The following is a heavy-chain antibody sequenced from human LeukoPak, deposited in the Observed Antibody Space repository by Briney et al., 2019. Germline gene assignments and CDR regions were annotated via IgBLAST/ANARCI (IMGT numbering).Heavy chain of an antibody. V-gene: IGHV4-30-4*08. CDR2: IYYSGST. CDR3: ARVGGYSGYELATVDY. J-gene: IGHJ4*02. CDR1: GGSISSGDYY. D-gene: IGHD5-12*01. Sequence: SXXLSLTCTVSGGSISSGDYYWSWIRQPPGKGLEWIGYIYYSGSTYYNPSLKSRVTISVDTSKNQFSLKLSSVTAADTAVYYCARVGGYSGYELATVDYWGQGTLVTVSS.